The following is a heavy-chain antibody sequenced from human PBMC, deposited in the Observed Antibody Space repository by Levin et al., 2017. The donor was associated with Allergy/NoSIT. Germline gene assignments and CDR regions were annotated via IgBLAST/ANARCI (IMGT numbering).Heavy chain of an antibody. CDR1: GFTFSNYA. J-gene: IGHJ6*03. Sequence: GESLKISCAASGFTFSNYAMSWVRQAPGKGLEWVSAISGSGGSTKYAGSVKGRFTISRDNSKKTLYLQMNSLRAEDTAIYYCAKTAGIDYYYYYMDVWGKGTTVTVSS. D-gene: IGHD3-10*01. CDR2: ISGSGGST. V-gene: IGHV3-23*01. CDR3: AKTAGIDYYYYYMDV.